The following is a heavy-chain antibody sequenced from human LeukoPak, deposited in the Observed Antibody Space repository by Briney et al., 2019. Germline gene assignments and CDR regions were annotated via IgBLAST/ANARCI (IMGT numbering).Heavy chain of an antibody. J-gene: IGHJ4*02. CDR2: INTNTGNP. CDR1: GYTFTSYA. CDR3: ARAYCSGGSSYPDFDY. D-gene: IGHD2-15*01. Sequence: GASVKVSCKASGYTFTSYAMNWVRQAPGQGLEWMGWINTNTGNPTYAQGFTGRFVFSLDTSVSTAYLQISSLKAEDTAVYYCARAYCSGGSSYPDFDYWGQGTLVTVSS. V-gene: IGHV7-4-1*02.